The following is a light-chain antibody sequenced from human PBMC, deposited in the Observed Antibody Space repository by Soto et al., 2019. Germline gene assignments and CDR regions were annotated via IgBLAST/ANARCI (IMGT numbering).Light chain of an antibody. J-gene: IGLJ6*01. V-gene: IGLV6-57*01. Sequence: NFILTQPHSVSESPGKTVTISCTRSSGSIASNYVQWYQQRPGSSPTTVIYEDNQRPSGVPDRFSGSIDSSSNSASLTISGLKTEDEADYYCQSYDSNNHGVFGSGNQLTVL. CDR2: EDN. CDR1: SGSIASNY. CDR3: QSYDSNNHGV.